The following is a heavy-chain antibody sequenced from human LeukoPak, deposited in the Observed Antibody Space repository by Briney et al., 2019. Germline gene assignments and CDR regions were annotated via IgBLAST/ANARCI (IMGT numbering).Heavy chain of an antibody. CDR1: GGTFSSYA. CDR2: IIHIFGTA. J-gene: IGHJ4*02. Sequence: SVKVSCEASGGTFSSYAISWGRQAPGQGVEWMGGIIHIFGTANYAQKFQGRVKITADKSTSTAYIELSRLRSEDTAVYYCARPHSYYGSGMGYFDYWGQGTLVTVSS. D-gene: IGHD3-10*01. V-gene: IGHV1-69*06. CDR3: ARPHSYYGSGMGYFDY.